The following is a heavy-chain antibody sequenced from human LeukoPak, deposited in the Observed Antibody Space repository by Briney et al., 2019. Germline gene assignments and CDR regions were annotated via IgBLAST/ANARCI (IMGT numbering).Heavy chain of an antibody. D-gene: IGHD1-1*01. V-gene: IGHV1-69*13. Sequence: GASVKVSCKASGGTFSSYAISWVRQAPGQGLEWMGGIIPIFGTANCAQKFQGRVTITADESTSTAYMELSSLRSEDTAVYYCARVGNGARPLYYYMDVWGKGTTVTVSS. CDR2: IIPIFGTA. J-gene: IGHJ6*03. CDR3: ARVGNGARPLYYYMDV. CDR1: GGTFSSYA.